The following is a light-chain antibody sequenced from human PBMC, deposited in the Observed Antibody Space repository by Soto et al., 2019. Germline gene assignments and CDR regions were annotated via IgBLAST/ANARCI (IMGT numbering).Light chain of an antibody. Sequence: QTVVTQEPSFSVSPGRTVTLTCGLSSGSVSTSYYPSWYQQTPGQAPRTLIHSTNTRSSGVPDRFSGSILGNKAALTITGAQADDEYDYYCVLYMGSGIWVFGGGTKLTVL. CDR3: VLYMGSGIWV. CDR2: STN. V-gene: IGLV8-61*01. J-gene: IGLJ3*02. CDR1: SGSVSTSYY.